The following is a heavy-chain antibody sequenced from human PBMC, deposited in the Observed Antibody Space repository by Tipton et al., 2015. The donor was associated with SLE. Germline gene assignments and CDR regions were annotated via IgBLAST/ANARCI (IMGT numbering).Heavy chain of an antibody. CDR1: GASITSSDW. J-gene: IGHJ6*02. D-gene: IGHD5-18*01. CDR3: ARWIPLTGINV. Sequence: TLSLTCTVSGASITSSDWRSWVRQPPGKGLEYIGEIHHRGSTNYKSSLRGRVTISVDKSKNQFSLKLTSVTAADTAVYYCARWIPLTGINVWGQGATVTVSS. CDR2: IHHRGST. V-gene: IGHV4-4*02.